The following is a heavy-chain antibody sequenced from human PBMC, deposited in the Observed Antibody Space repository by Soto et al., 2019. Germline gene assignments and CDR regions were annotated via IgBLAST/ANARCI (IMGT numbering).Heavy chain of an antibody. V-gene: IGHV3-7*01. D-gene: IGHD2-8*01. CDR2: VRQDGSEK. CDR1: GFTFSNYW. CDR3: VRPNVYEIFDF. J-gene: IGHJ4*02. Sequence: GGSLRLSCAASGFTFSNYWMSWVRQAPGKGLEWVADVRQDGSEKKYVDSVKGRFTISRDNAKNSLYLQMDSLRVEDTAVYYCVRPNVYEIFDFWGQGTLVTVSS.